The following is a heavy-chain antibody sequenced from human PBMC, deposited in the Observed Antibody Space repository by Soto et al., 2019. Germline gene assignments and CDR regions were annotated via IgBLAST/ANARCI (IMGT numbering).Heavy chain of an antibody. J-gene: IGHJ1*01. CDR2: IYPGDSDT. CDR1: GFSFTSHW. D-gene: IGHD2-2*01. V-gene: IGHV5-51*01. CDR3: VTQGIYCSSPTSYGHF. Sequence: PGESLKISCKGSGFSFTSHWIGWVRLMPGKALEWMGIIYPGDSDTRYNPSFQGQVSISADKSISTAYLQWSSLKASDTAMYYCVTQGIYCSSPTSYGHFWGQGALVTVYS.